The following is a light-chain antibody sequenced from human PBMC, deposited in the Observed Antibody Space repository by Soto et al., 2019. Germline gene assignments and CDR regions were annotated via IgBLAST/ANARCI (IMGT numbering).Light chain of an antibody. Sequence: DIQMTQSPPSLSASVGDRVTISCRASQSVSRYMNWYQQRPGKPPNPLIYDASTLQRGVPSRFSGSGSGTEFTLTISSLQPEDFATYFCQESYDMKAFGQGTKVEIK. CDR2: DAS. J-gene: IGKJ1*01. CDR1: QSVSRY. CDR3: QESYDMKA. V-gene: IGKV1-39*01.